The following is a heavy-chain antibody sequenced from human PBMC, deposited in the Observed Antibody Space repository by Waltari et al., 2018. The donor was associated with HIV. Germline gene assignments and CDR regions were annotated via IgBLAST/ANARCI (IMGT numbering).Heavy chain of an antibody. CDR3: SSKVGSSYFY. CDR2: LDPSGVKT. CDR1: ADNYSADH. V-gene: IGHV1-46*01. J-gene: IGHJ4*02. D-gene: IGHD3-10*01. Sequence: QAQLVQSGAKVRKPGASVQVSCRTPADNYSADHIHWVRPAPGQGVEWMGVLDPSGVKTNYARKVKGILTMTRDTSMTTVYSELTCLTLEDTAMYYCSSKVGSSYFYWGQGTLVTVSS.